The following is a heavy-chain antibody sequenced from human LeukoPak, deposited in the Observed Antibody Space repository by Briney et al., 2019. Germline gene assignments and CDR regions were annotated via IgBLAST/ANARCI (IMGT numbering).Heavy chain of an antibody. V-gene: IGHV3-7*01. D-gene: IGHD3-10*01. J-gene: IGHJ5*02. CDR2: INQDVSQI. CDR3: ARDLETGYGSGSPRDNWFDP. CDR1: GFTFRSYW. Sequence: PGGSLRLSCAASGFTFRSYWMSWVRQAPGKGLEWVATINQDVSQIKYVDSVKGRFTISRDNAQNSLYLQMNSLRSEDTAVYYCARDLETGYGSGSPRDNWFDPWGQGTLVTVSS.